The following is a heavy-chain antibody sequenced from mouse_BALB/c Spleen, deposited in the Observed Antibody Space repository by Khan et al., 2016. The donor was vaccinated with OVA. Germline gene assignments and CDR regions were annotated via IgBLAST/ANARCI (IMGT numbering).Heavy chain of an antibody. J-gene: IGHJ3*01. CDR2: ISSTGSYT. CDR3: TRPSYYGNPWFTY. CDR1: GFAFNSYD. D-gene: IGHD2-10*01. V-gene: IGHV5-9*02. Sequence: VELVESGGGLVKPGGSLKLSCEVSGFAFNSYDMSWVRQTPEKRLEWVATISSTGSYTYYPGSVKGRFTISRDTARNTLYLQMSSLRSEDTALYYCTRPSYYGNPWFTYWGQGTLVTVSA.